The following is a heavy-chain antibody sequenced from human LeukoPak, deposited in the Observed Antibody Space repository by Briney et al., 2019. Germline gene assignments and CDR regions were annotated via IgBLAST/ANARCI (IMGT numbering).Heavy chain of an antibody. Sequence: PGGSLRLSCAASGFTVTNNDMSWVRQAPGKGLEWVSVIYSGDNTNYADSVKGRLTISRDNSKNTLYLQMNSLRAEDTAVYYCTKGGTGWNYFDCWGQGTLVTVSS. V-gene: IGHV3-66*02. D-gene: IGHD6-19*01. CDR1: GFTVTNND. CDR2: IYSGDNT. J-gene: IGHJ4*02. CDR3: TKGGTGWNYFDC.